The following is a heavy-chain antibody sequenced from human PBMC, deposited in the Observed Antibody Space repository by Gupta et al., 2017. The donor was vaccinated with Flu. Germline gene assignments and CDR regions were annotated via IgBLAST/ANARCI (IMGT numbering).Heavy chain of an antibody. D-gene: IGHD2-8*01. J-gene: IGHJ4*02. CDR2: ISFDGSKK. V-gene: IGHV3-30*18. Sequence: HWVRQAPGKGLEWVAVISFDGSKKEYADSVKGRCTISRDNSKNTLYLQMNSLMPEDAAVYYCAKAQDIVLVVDGLAGPLDYWGQGTPVTVSS. CDR3: AKAQDIVLVVDGLAGPLDY.